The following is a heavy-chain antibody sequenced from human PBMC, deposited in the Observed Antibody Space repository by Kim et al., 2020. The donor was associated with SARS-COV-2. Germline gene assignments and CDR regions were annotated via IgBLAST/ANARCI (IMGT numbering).Heavy chain of an antibody. Sequence: GGSLRLSCAVSRFTFNNYWINWVRHAPGKGLVWVSRISSDGSITNYADSVKGRFTMSRDNAENTLYLQMNSLRAEDTAVYYCARGFFRVGFDVWGQGTPVTVSS. CDR3: ARGFFRVGFDV. J-gene: IGHJ6*02. D-gene: IGHD3-10*01. CDR2: ISSDGSIT. CDR1: RFTFNNYW. V-gene: IGHV3-74*01.